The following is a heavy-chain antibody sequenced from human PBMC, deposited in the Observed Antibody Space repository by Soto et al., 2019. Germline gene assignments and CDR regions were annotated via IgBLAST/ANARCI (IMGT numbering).Heavy chain of an antibody. CDR1: GDSVSSKSAA. CDR3: TRALSGSYDH. V-gene: IGHV6-1*01. J-gene: IGHJ5*02. Sequence: QVQLQQSGPGLVKPSQTLSLTCAISGDSVSSKSAAWNWIRQSPSRGLEWLGRTYYRSKWSTDYAISVKSRITINPDTSNNHFSLQLKSVTPEDTAVYYCTRALSGSYDHCGQGTLVTVSS. CDR2: TYYRSKWST. D-gene: IGHD1-26*01.